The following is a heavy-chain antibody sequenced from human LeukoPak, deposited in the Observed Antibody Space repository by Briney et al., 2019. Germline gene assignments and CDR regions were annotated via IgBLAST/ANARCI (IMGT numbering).Heavy chain of an antibody. CDR2: ISSSSSYI. CDR3: ARDLGNYDYYMDV. J-gene: IGHJ6*03. V-gene: IGHV3-21*01. CDR1: GFTFSSYS. Sequence: GSLRLSCAASGFTFSSYSMNWVRQAPGKGLEWVSSISSSSSYIYYADLVKGRFTISRDNAKNSLYLQMNSLRAEDTAVYYCARDLGNYDYYMDVWGKGTTVTVSS. D-gene: IGHD3-16*01.